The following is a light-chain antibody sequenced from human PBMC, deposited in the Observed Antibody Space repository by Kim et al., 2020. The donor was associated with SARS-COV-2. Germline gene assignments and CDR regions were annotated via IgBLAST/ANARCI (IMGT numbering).Light chain of an antibody. CDR1: KLGDKY. V-gene: IGLV3-1*01. CDR3: QAWDSSTGGV. J-gene: IGLJ3*02. Sequence: SPGQTASITCSGDKLGDKYACWYQQKPGQSPVLVIYQDSKRPSGIPELFSGSNSGNTATLTISGTQAMDEADYYCQAWDSSTGGVFGGGTQLTVL. CDR2: QDS.